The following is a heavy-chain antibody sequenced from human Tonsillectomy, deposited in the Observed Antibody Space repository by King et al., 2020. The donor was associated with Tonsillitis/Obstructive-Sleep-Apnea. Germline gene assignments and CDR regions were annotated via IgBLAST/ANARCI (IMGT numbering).Heavy chain of an antibody. J-gene: IGHJ4*02. CDR3: ARGRTSSPVYNLDY. V-gene: IGHV3-72*01. Sequence: VQLVESGGGLVQPGGSLRLSCAASGFTFSDHYMDWVRQAPGKGLEWVGRTRNKAHSYNTEYAASVKGRFTISREDSENSLYLEMNSLKTEDTAVYYCARGRTSSPVYNLDYWGQGTLVTVSS. CDR1: GFTFSDHY. CDR2: TRNKAHSYNT. D-gene: IGHD1-14*01.